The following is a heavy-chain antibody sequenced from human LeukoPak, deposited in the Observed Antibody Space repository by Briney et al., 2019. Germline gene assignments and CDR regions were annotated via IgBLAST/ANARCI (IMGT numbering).Heavy chain of an antibody. CDR3: ARGAAAGSYWYFDL. CDR1: GGSISSYY. V-gene: IGHV4-59*01. CDR2: IYYSGST. D-gene: IGHD6-13*01. Sequence: PSETLSLTCTVSGGSISSYYWSWIRQPPGKGLGWIGYIYYSGSTNYNPSLKSRITISVDTSKNQFSLKLSSVTAADTAVYYCARGAAAGSYWYFDLWGRGTLVTVSS. J-gene: IGHJ2*01.